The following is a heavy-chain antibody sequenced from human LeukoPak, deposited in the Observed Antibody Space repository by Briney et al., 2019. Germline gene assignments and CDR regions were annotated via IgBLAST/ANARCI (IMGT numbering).Heavy chain of an antibody. V-gene: IGHV3-48*04. CDR2: ISSSSSTK. Sequence: PGGSLRLSCAASGFTFSSYSMNWVRQAPGRGLEWVSYISSSSSTKYYADSVKGRFTISRDNAKNSLYLQMNSLRAEDTAVYYCARGTVPGGYWGQGALVTVSS. CDR1: GFTFSSYS. D-gene: IGHD4-17*01. J-gene: IGHJ4*02. CDR3: ARGTVPGGY.